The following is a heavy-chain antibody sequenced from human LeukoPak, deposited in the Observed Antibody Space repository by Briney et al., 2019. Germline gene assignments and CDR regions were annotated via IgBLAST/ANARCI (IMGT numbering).Heavy chain of an antibody. V-gene: IGHV3-48*01. D-gene: IGHD3-10*01. CDR2: ISSSSSNI. CDR3: AREVGKSWGVSDY. CDR1: GFTFSSYS. J-gene: IGHJ4*02. Sequence: GGSLRLSCAASGFTFSSYSMNWVRQAPGKGLEWVSYISSSSSNIYYADSVKGRFTISRDNAKNSLYLQMNSLRAEDTAVYYCAREVGKSWGVSDYWGQGTLVTVSS.